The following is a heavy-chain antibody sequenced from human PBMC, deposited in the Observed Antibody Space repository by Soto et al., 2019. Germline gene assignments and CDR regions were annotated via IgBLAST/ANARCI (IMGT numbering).Heavy chain of an antibody. CDR3: ARDRPTSDAFDI. CDR1: GFTFSSYS. V-gene: IGHV3-48*01. CDR2: ISSSSTI. Sequence: GGSLRLSCAASGFTFSSYSMNWVRQAPGKGLEWVSYISSSSTIYYADSVKGRFTISRDNAKNSLYLQMNSLRAEDTAVYYCARDRPTSDAFDIWGQGTMVTVSS. J-gene: IGHJ3*02. D-gene: IGHD6-6*01.